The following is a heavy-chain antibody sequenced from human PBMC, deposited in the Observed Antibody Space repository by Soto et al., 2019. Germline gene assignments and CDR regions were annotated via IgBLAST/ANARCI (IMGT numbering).Heavy chain of an antibody. CDR3: ARGNVGPHYGGKGGFDY. D-gene: IGHD4-17*01. CDR1: GFTFSSYA. V-gene: IGHV3-30-3*01. CDR2: ISYDGSNK. J-gene: IGHJ4*02. Sequence: QVQLVESGGGVVQPGRSLRLSCAASGFTFSSYAMHWVRQAPGKGLEWVAVISYDGSNKYYADSVKGRLTISRENSKNTLYMQMNSLRAEDTAVYYCARGNVGPHYGGKGGFDYWGQGTLVTVSS.